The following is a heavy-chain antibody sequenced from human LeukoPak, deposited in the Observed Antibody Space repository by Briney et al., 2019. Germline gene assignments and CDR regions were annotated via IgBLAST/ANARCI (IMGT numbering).Heavy chain of an antibody. D-gene: IGHD3-22*01. CDR1: GYTFTKYG. V-gene: IGHV1-18*01. CDR2: ISSYNGNT. CDR3: ARDLYYESSGYFLDAFDI. Sequence: ASVKVSCKASGYTFTKYGISWVRQAPGQGLECMGWISSYNGNTYYAQRLQGRVSMTTDASTTTVYMELRSLRSDDTAVYYCARDLYYESSGYFLDAFDIWGQGTMVTVSS. J-gene: IGHJ3*02.